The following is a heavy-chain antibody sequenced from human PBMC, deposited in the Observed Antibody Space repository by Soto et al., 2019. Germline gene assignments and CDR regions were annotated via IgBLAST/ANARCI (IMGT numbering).Heavy chain of an antibody. CDR3: TTPKGTWGVAFDY. D-gene: IGHD3-16*01. J-gene: IGHJ4*02. CDR2: IESKTDGGTT. CDR1: GFTFSNAW. V-gene: IGHV3-15*04. Sequence: GGSLRLSCAASGFTFSNAWMSWVRQAPGKGLEWVGRIESKTDGGTTDYAAPVKGRFTISRDDSKNTMSLQMNSLKTDDTAVYYCTTPKGTWGVAFDYWGRGTLVTVSS.